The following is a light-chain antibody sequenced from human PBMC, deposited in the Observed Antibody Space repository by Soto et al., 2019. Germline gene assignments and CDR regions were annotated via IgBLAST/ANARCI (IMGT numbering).Light chain of an antibody. CDR2: DAS. V-gene: IGKV1-13*02. Sequence: AIQLTQSPSSLSASVGDRVTITCRASQGISSALAWYQQKPGKAPKLLIYDASSLESGVPSRFSGSGSGTDFTLTISSLRPEDFATYYCQKFNSYPYTFGQGTKVDIK. CDR3: QKFNSYPYT. J-gene: IGKJ2*01. CDR1: QGISSA.